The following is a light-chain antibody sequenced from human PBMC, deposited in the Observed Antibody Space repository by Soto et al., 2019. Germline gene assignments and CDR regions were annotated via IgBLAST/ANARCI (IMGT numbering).Light chain of an antibody. V-gene: IGKV3-20*01. CDR3: QLYGSSPPYI. CDR2: TAT. CDR1: QSVSSSS. J-gene: IGKJ2*01. Sequence: EIVLTQSPVTVSLSPGERATLSCRASQSVSSSSLAWYQQRPGQAPRLLIFTATSRATGTPDRFSGSGSGTDFTLTISRLEPEDFAVYYCQLYGSSPPYILGPGTKVDIK.